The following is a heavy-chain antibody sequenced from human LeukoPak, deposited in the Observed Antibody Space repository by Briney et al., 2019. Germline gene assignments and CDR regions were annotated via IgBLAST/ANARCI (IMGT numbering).Heavy chain of an antibody. V-gene: IGHV3-11*01. CDR3: ARVMGDILGYHYSGMDV. D-gene: IGHD3-9*01. J-gene: IGHJ6*02. CDR2: ISGSGRTI. Sequence: GGSLRLSCAASGFTFSDYYMSWVRQAPGKGLEWVSYISGSGRTIYYADSVKGRFTISRDNAKNSLYLQMNSLRAEDTAVYYCARVMGDILGYHYSGMDVWGQGTTVTVSS. CDR1: GFTFSDYY.